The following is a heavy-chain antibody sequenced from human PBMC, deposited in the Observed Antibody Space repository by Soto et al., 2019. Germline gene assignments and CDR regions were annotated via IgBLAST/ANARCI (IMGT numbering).Heavy chain of an antibody. V-gene: IGHV4-4*02. Sequence: SETLSLTCAVSGDSINSSHWWNWVRQPPGKGLEWIGQISHSGSTNYNPSLTSRVNKSVDKSKNNFSLKLTSVTAADTAVYFCARHHPRTLAALEIPFGLWGKGPLVT. J-gene: IGHJ4*02. CDR3: ARHHPRTLAALEIPFGL. CDR1: GDSINSSHW. CDR2: ISHSGST. D-gene: IGHD6-25*01.